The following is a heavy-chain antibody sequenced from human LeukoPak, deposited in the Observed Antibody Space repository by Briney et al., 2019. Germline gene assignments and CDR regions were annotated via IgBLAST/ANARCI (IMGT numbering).Heavy chain of an antibody. CDR2: IYTSGST. D-gene: IGHD6-13*01. CDR1: GGSISSYY. Sequence: SETLSLTRIVSGGSISSYYWSWIRRPAGKGLEWIGRIYTSGSTNYNPSLKSRVTMSVDTSKNQFSLKLSSVTAADTAVYSCAREYSGSSSWTGQFDYWGQGTLVTVSS. J-gene: IGHJ4*02. CDR3: AREYSGSSSWTGQFDY. V-gene: IGHV4-4*07.